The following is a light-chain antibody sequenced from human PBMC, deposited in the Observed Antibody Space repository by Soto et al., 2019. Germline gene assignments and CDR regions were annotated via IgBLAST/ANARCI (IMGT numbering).Light chain of an antibody. CDR3: QQRSSWPLT. J-gene: IGKJ4*01. Sequence: EIVLTQFPATLSLSPGERAALSCRASLGVSRFLAWYQQKPGQAPRLLIYDASNRATGIPARFSGSGSGTDFTLAINSLEPADFAVYYCQQRSSWPLTFGGGTKVEIK. CDR1: LGVSRF. V-gene: IGKV3-11*01. CDR2: DAS.